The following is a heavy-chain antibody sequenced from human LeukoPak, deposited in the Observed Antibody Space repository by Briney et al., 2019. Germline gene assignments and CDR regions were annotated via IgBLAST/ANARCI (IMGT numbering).Heavy chain of an antibody. J-gene: IGHJ4*02. CDR1: GGSISSGGYY. Sequence: SETLSLTCTVSGGSISSGGYYWSWIRQHSGKGLEWIGYIYYSGSTYYNPSLKSRVTISVDTSKNQFSLKLSSVTAADTAVYYCARDRVAAASLDYWGQGTLVTVSS. V-gene: IGHV4-31*03. D-gene: IGHD6-13*01. CDR2: IYYSGST. CDR3: ARDRVAAASLDY.